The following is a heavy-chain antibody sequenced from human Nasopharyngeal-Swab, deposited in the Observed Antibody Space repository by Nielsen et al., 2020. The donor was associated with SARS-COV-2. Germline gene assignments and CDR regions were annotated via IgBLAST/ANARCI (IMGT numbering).Heavy chain of an antibody. Sequence: GESLKISCAASGFIFSTYAMHWVRQAPGKGLEWVAVISYEGSYQYYADSVKGRFNISRDNSKNTLHVQMNNLRPDDTAVYYCAKGWAYCAGDCPTDYLQNWGQGTLVSVSS. J-gene: IGHJ1*01. V-gene: IGHV3-30*18. CDR1: GFIFSTYA. CDR2: ISYEGSYQ. D-gene: IGHD2-21*02. CDR3: AKGWAYCAGDCPTDYLQN.